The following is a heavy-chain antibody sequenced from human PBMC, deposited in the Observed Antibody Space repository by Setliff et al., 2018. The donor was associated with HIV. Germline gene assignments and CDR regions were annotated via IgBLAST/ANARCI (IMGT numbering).Heavy chain of an antibody. J-gene: IGHJ6*02. CDR1: GYTFTGYY. Sequence: GASVKVSCKASGYTFTGYYIHWVRQAPGQGLEWMGLINPSGGRTGYAQKFQGRLTMTRDTSRSTVYMELSSLKASDTAMYYCAKHLSPGSGWYSKARGMDVWGQGTTVTVSS. CDR2: INPSGGRT. V-gene: IGHV1-46*01. D-gene: IGHD6-19*01. CDR3: AKHLSPGSGWYSKARGMDV.